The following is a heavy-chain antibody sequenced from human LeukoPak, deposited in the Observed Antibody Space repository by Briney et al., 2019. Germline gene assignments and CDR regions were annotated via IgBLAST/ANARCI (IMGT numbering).Heavy chain of an antibody. CDR2: IRYDGSNK. CDR3: AREATNNDAFDI. D-gene: IGHD1/OR15-1a*01. CDR1: GFTFSSYG. Sequence: PGGSLRLSCAASGFTFSSYGMHWVRQAPGKGLEWVAFIRYDGSNKYYADSVKGRFTISRDNSKNTLYLQMNSLRAEDTAVYDCAREATNNDAFDIWGEGTMVTVSS. J-gene: IGHJ3*02. V-gene: IGHV3-30*02.